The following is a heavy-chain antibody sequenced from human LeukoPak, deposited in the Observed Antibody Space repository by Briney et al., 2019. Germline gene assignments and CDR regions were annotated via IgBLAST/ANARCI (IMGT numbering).Heavy chain of an antibody. Sequence: GGSLRLSCAASGFTFSGNWMHWVRQAPGKGLVWVSHISTDARTITYADFVKGRFTISRDNAKNTLYLQMNGLRAEDTALYYCVRGQATAWGLDYWGQGTLVTVSS. CDR2: ISTDARTI. J-gene: IGHJ4*02. CDR3: VRGQATAWGLDY. V-gene: IGHV3-74*01. D-gene: IGHD6-13*01. CDR1: GFTFSGNW.